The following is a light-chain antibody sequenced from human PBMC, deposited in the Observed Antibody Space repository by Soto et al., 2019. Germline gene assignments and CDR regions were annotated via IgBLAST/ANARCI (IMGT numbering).Light chain of an antibody. CDR1: SSNIGAGYD. V-gene: IGLV1-40*01. CDR3: QSYGLSDYVV. J-gene: IGLJ2*01. Sequence: QALVTQPPSVSGAPGQRVTISCTGSSSNIGAGYDVHWYQLLPGTAPKLLIYGNINRPSGVPDRFSGSRSGTSAYLAITGLQAEDEADYYCQSYGLSDYVVFGGGTKLTVL. CDR2: GNI.